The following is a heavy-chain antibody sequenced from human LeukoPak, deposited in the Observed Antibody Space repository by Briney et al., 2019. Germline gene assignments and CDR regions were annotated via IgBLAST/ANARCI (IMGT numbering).Heavy chain of an antibody. CDR2: FDPEDGET. CDR3: ATAGGRIQLERSRNPFDY. J-gene: IGHJ4*02. CDR1: GYTLTELS. D-gene: IGHD5-18*01. V-gene: IGHV1-24*01. Sequence: GASVTVSCKVSGYTLTELSMHWVRQAPGKGLEWMGGFDPEDGETIYAQKFQGRVTMTEDTSTDTAYMELSSLRSEDTAVYYCATAGGRIQLERSRNPFDYWGQGTLVTVSS.